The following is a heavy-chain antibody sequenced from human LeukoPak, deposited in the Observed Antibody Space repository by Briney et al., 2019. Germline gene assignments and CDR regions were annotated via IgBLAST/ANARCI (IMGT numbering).Heavy chain of an antibody. D-gene: IGHD2-2*01. J-gene: IGHJ4*02. CDR3: ARSPTGYCSSTSCYYTHFDY. Sequence: PSETLSLTCTVSGGSISSYYWSWIRQPAGKGLEWIGRIYTSGSTNYNPSLKSRVTMSVDTSKNQFSLKLSSVTAADTAVYYCARSPTGYCSSTSCYYTHFDYWGQGTLVTVSS. V-gene: IGHV4-4*07. CDR1: GGSISSYY. CDR2: IYTSGST.